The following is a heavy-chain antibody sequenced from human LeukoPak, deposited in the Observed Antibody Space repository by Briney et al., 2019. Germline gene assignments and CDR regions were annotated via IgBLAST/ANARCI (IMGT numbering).Heavy chain of an antibody. D-gene: IGHD5-24*01. CDR2: ISYSGDNT. Sequence: PGGSLRLSCAASGFYLNNYAMHWVRQAPGKGLEWVTLISYSGDNTYYAVSVKGRFTFSRDKSKNTLYLQMNSLRPEDSAVYFCASDPRDGGQNVWGKGTTVTVSS. CDR3: ASDPRDGGQNV. J-gene: IGHJ6*04. V-gene: IGHV3-30*04. CDR1: GFYLNNYA.